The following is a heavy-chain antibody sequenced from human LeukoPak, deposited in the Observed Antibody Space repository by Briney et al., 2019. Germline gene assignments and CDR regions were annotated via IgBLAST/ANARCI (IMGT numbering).Heavy chain of an antibody. Sequence: PGGSLRLSCAASGFTFSSYWMSWVRQAPGKGLEWVANIKQDGSEKYYVDSVKGRFTTSRDNAKNSLYLQMNSLRAEDTAVYYCARDLEDIVVVPAAIGGAYFDYWGQGTLVTVSS. CDR3: ARDLEDIVVVPAAIGGAYFDY. J-gene: IGHJ4*02. CDR1: GFTFSSYW. V-gene: IGHV3-7*01. CDR2: IKQDGSEK. D-gene: IGHD2-2*01.